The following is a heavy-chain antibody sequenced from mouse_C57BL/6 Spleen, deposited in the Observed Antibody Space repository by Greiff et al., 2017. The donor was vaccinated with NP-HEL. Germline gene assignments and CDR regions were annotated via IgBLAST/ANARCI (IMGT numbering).Heavy chain of an antibody. V-gene: IGHV1-50*01. CDR1: GYTFTSYW. D-gene: IGHD3-3*01. Sequence: VQLQQSGAELVKPGASVKLSCKASGYTFTSYWMQWVKQRPGQGLEWIGEIDPSDSYTNYNQKFKGKATLTVDTSSSTAYMQLSSRTSEDSAVYYCARRGRDVGFAYWGQGTLVTVSA. CDR2: IDPSDSYT. J-gene: IGHJ3*01. CDR3: ARRGRDVGFAY.